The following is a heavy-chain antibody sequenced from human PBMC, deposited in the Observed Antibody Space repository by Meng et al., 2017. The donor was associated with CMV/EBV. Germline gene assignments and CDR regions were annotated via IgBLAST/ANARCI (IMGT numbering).Heavy chain of an antibody. CDR1: GGSINSANNI. D-gene: IGHD2-21*01. Sequence: LRQARPGLVTPSETPSPTCSVSGGSINSANNIWGWCRQPPGKGLEWIASIYYSKSTYYNPSLKSQVTIAVDTSKNQFSLRLSSVTAADTAVYYCARHGMWLIRNAYWGQGTLVTVSS. CDR2: IYYSKST. V-gene: IGHV4-39*07. J-gene: IGHJ4*02. CDR3: ARHGMWLIRNAY.